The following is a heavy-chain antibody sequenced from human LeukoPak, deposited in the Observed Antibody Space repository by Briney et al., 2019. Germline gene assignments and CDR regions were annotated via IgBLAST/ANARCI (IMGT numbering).Heavy chain of an antibody. D-gene: IGHD3-22*01. CDR3: ARRQYYDSSGYYGYAFDI. J-gene: IGHJ3*02. CDR2: IYYSGST. Sequence: SETLSLTCTVSGGSISSYYWSWIRQPPGKGLEWIGYIYYSGSTNYNPSLKSRVTISVDTSKNQFSLKLSSVTAADTAVYYCARRQYYDSSGYYGYAFDIWGQGTMVTVSS. CDR1: GGSISSYY. V-gene: IGHV4-59*01.